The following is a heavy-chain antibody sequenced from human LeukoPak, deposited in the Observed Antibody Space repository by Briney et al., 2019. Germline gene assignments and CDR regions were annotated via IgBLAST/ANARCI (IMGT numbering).Heavy chain of an antibody. D-gene: IGHD1-26*01. J-gene: IGHJ4*02. CDR2: INPSGGST. CDR1: GYTFTSYY. V-gene: IGHV1-46*01. Sequence: ASVKVSCKASGYTFTSYYMHWVRQAPGQGLEWMGIINPSGGSTSYAQKFQGRVTMTRDTSTSTVYMELSSLRSEDTAVYFCARDRYSVRYSGMLAYWGQGTLVTVSS. CDR3: ARDRYSVRYSGMLAY.